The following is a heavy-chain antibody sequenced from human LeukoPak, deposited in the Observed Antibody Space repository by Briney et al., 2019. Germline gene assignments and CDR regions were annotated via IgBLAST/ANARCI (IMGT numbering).Heavy chain of an antibody. J-gene: IGHJ4*02. CDR3: ARSILTGYYPGGYYFDY. V-gene: IGHV1-18*04. CDR1: GYTFTSYG. CDR2: ISAYNGNT. Sequence: ASVKVSYKASGYTFTSYGISWVRQAPGQGLEWMGWISAYNGNTNYAQKLQGRVTMTTDTSTSTAYMELRSLRSDDTAVYYCARSILTGYYPGGYYFDYWGQGTLVTVSS. D-gene: IGHD3-9*01.